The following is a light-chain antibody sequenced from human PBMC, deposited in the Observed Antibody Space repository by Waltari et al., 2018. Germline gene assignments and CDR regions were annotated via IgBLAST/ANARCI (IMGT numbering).Light chain of an antibody. J-gene: IGKJ3*01. CDR2: SAS. V-gene: IGKV3-11*01. Sequence: ILSQSPATLSLSPEERASLSFTAPQSVKRDLAWYKQKPGQTPRLLIHSASRRATGIPDRFSGSGSGTEFTLTISSLEHEDVGVYHCYQHSSGFTFGPGTKLDIK. CDR3: YQHSSGFT. CDR1: QSVKRD.